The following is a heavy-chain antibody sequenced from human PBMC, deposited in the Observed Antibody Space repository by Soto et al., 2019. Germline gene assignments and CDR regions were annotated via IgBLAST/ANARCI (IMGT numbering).Heavy chain of an antibody. CDR2: IIPIFGTA. CDR3: ARDVHFGRDGYNFVFDY. J-gene: IGHJ4*02. Sequence: QVQLVQSGAEVKKPGSSVKVSCKASGGTFSSYAFSWVRQAPGQGLEWMGGIIPIFGTANYAQKFQGRVTITADESTSTAYMELSSLRSEDTAVYYCARDVHFGRDGYNFVFDYWGQGTLVTVSS. V-gene: IGHV1-69*01. D-gene: IGHD5-12*01. CDR1: GGTFSSYA.